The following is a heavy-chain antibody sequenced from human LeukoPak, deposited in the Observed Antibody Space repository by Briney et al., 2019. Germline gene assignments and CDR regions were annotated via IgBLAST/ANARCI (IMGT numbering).Heavy chain of an antibody. D-gene: IGHD2-2*02. Sequence: PSETLSLTCTVSGGSISSSSYYWGWIRLPPGKGLEWIGNIYYTGSTYYNPSLKGRVTISVDTSKSQFSLRLSSVTAADTAVYYCTRRGYCSSTSCYTEGFDPWGQGTLVTVSS. J-gene: IGHJ5*02. CDR2: IYYTGST. V-gene: IGHV4-39*01. CDR1: GGSISSSSYY. CDR3: TRRGYCSSTSCYTEGFDP.